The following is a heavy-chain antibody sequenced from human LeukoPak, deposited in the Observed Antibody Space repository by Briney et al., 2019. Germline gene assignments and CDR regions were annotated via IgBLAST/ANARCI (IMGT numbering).Heavy chain of an antibody. CDR1: GFTFSSYG. D-gene: IGHD2-21*02. Sequence: SGGALRLSCAASGFTFSSYGMHRVRQAPGKGLERVAVIWYDGSKKCYADSVKGRFTISRDNYKNTLYPQMNSLRGEDTAVYYCARDSCGGDCYSGGYWGQGTLVTVSS. J-gene: IGHJ4*02. V-gene: IGHV3-33*01. CDR2: IWYDGSKK. CDR3: ARDSCGGDCYSGGY.